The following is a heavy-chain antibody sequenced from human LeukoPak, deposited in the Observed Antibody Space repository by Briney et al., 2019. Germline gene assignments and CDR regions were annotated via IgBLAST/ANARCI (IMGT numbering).Heavy chain of an antibody. CDR3: ARTFRDGYNSNVYNWFDP. D-gene: IGHD5-24*01. V-gene: IGHV4-59*01. Sequence: PSETRSLTCTVSGDSISSNYWSWIRQPPGKGLEWIGYIYYSGSTNYNPSLKSRVTISVDTSKNQFSLKLSSVTAADTAVYYCARTFRDGYNSNVYNWFDPWGQGTLVTVSS. CDR2: IYYSGST. J-gene: IGHJ5*02. CDR1: GDSISSNY.